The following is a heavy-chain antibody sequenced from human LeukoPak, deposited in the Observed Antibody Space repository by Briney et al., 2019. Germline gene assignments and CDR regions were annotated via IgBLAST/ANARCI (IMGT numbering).Heavy chain of an antibody. CDR2: IYTSGST. CDR1: GGSISSGSYY. V-gene: IGHV4-61*02. CDR3: ATHQRGPYYDFWSGYYEDDAFDI. Sequence: SQTLSLTCTVSGGSISSGSYYWSWIRQPAGKGLEWIGRIYTSGSTNYNPSLKSRVTISVDTSKNQFSLKLSSVTAADTAVYYCATHQRGPYYDFWSGYYEDDAFDIWGQGTMVTVSS. D-gene: IGHD3-3*01. J-gene: IGHJ3*02.